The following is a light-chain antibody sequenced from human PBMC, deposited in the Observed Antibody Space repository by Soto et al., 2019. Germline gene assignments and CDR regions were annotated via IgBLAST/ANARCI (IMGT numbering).Light chain of an antibody. CDR3: QSYDTSLSAVV. CDR1: SSNIGVGYD. Sequence: QSVLTQPPSVSGAPGQRVTISCTGSSSNIGVGYDVHWYQHLPGTALKLLIYGNSNRPSGVPVRFSGSKSGTSASLAITGLQAEDEADYSCQSYDTSLSAVVFGGGTQLTVL. CDR2: GNS. J-gene: IGLJ2*01. V-gene: IGLV1-40*01.